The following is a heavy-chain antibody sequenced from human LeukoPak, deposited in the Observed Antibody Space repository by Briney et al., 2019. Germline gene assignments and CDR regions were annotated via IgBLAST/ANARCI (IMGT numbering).Heavy chain of an antibody. J-gene: IGHJ4*02. V-gene: IGHV1-18*01. Sequence: KFSCRARDSTFTSYGMTWWGQSPGQGLEGMGWVSSYNGDTNYEQKFQGRVTMTTEKSTTTAYMELRSLRSDDTAVYYCARGSYYDYWGQGTLVTVSS. CDR1: DSTFTSYG. D-gene: IGHD1-26*01. CDR2: VSSYNGDT. CDR3: ARGSYYDY.